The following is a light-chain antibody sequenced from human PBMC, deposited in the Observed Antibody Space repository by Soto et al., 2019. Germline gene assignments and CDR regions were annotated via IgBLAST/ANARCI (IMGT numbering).Light chain of an antibody. CDR1: KLGDKY. Sequence: ELTQPPSVSVSPGQTASITCSGDKLGDKYACWYQQKPGQSPVLVIYQDSKRPSGIPERFSGSNSGNTATLTISGTQAMAEADYYCQAWDSSTAVFGGGTKLTVL. CDR3: QAWDSSTAV. V-gene: IGLV3-1*01. J-gene: IGLJ2*01. CDR2: QDS.